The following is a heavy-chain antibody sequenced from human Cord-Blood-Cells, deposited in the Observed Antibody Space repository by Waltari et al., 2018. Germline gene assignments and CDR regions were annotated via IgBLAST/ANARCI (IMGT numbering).Heavy chain of an antibody. V-gene: IGHV1-24*01. D-gene: IGHD6-6*01. CDR2: FDPEDEET. J-gene: IGHJ4*02. CDR3: ATDRDYSSSSCFDY. CDR1: GYTLTELS. Sequence: QAPLVQSGAEVKKPAASVKVSCKVSGYTLTELSMHWVRQAPGKGLEWMGGFDPEDEETINAQTSQGRVTEADDTATDTAYMELSSLRSEDTAVYYCATDRDYSSSSCFDYWGQGTLVTVSS.